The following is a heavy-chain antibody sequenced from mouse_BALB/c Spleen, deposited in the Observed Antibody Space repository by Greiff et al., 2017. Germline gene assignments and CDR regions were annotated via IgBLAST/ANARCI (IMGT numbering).Heavy chain of an antibody. CDR3: ARNATEGAMDY. J-gene: IGHJ4*01. CDR2: ISSGGSYT. CDR1: GFTFSSYG. Sequence: EVQLLESGGGLVKPGGSLNLSCAASGFTFSSYGMSWVRQAPEKRLEWVAEISSGGSYTYYPDTVTGRFTITRDNAKNTLFLEMSSLQAEDTAMYYCARNATEGAMDYWGQGTSVTVSS. V-gene: IGHV5-9-4*01. D-gene: IGHD1-1*01.